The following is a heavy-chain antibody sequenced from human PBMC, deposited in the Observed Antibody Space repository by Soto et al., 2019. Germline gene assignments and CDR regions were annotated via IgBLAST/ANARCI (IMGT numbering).Heavy chain of an antibody. CDR1: GFTVSSNY. D-gene: IGHD2-2*03. Sequence: EVQLVESGGGLVQPGGSLRLSCVASGFTVSSNYMSWVRQTPGKGLEWVSVTYSGGSTNYADSVKGRFTISRDNSKNTLYLQMNRLRVEDTAVYYCARWIEGYGGRDPWGQGTLVTVSS. CDR3: ARWIEGYGGRDP. CDR2: TYSGGST. V-gene: IGHV3-66*01. J-gene: IGHJ5*02.